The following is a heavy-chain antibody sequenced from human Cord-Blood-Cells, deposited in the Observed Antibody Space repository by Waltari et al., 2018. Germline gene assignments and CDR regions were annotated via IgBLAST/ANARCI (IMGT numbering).Heavy chain of an antibody. J-gene: IGHJ4*02. CDR3: TRHGTNWGYY. Sequence: EVQLVESGGGLVQPGGSLKLSCAASGFTFSGSAMHWVRQASGNGLGGVGRIRSEANSYATAYAASVKGRYTISRDDSKNTAYLQMNSLKTEDTAVYYCTRHGTNWGYYWGQGTLVTVSS. V-gene: IGHV3-73*02. CDR1: GFTFSGSA. CDR2: IRSEANSYAT. D-gene: IGHD7-27*01.